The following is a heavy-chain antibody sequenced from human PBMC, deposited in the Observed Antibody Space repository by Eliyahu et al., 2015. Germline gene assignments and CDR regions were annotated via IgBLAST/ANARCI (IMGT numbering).Heavy chain of an antibody. CDR2: TYYRSKWYN. Sequence: QVQLQQSGPGLVKSSQTLSLTCAISGXXVSSNSATWTWIRQSPSRGLEWLGRTYYRSKWYNDYAVSVKSRIIINPDTSKNQFSLQLKSVTPEDTAVYYCARQWDWAFDHWGQGTLVTVSS. V-gene: IGHV6-1*01. J-gene: IGHJ4*02. CDR3: ARQWDWAFDH. CDR1: GXXVSSNSAT. D-gene: IGHD3/OR15-3a*01.